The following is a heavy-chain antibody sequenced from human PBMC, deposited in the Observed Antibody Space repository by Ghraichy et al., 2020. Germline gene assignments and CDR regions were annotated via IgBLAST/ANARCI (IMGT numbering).Heavy chain of an antibody. CDR2: IYTGGTT. CDR3: ARGWEVNSFDI. J-gene: IGHJ3*02. V-gene: IGHV3-66*01. Sequence: LSLTCAASGFTVSWSYMSWVRQAPGKGLEWVSIIYTGGTTDYADSVKGRLTISRDSSKNTLYLQMSSLRGEDTAVYFCARGWEVNSFDIWGPGTTVTVSS. CDR1: GFTVSWSY. D-gene: IGHD1-26*01.